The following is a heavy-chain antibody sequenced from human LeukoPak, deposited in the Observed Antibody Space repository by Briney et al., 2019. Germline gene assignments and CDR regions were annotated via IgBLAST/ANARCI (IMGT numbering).Heavy chain of an antibody. J-gene: IGHJ4*02. V-gene: IGHV3-30*04. Sequence: GGSLRLSCAAAGFTFSSYAMHWVRQAPGKGREWVAVISYDGSNKYYTDSVKGRFTISRDNSKNTLYLQMNSLRAEDTALYYCAKELLSGSYLDYWGQGTLVTVSS. D-gene: IGHD1-26*01. CDR2: ISYDGSNK. CDR3: AKELLSGSYLDY. CDR1: GFTFSSYA.